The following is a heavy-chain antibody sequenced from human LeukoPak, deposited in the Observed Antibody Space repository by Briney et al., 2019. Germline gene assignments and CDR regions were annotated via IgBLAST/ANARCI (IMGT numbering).Heavy chain of an antibody. J-gene: IGHJ5*02. CDR3: ARVIGWEYTSSSRFDP. Sequence: SGTLSLTCTVSGGSISSGNYYWSWIRQHPGKGLEWIGYIYYSGISHYNPSLKSRVTMSVDTSKNQFSLKLSSVTAADTAVYYCARVIGWEYTSSSRFDPWGQGTLVTVSS. D-gene: IGHD6-6*01. CDR2: IYYSGIS. V-gene: IGHV4-31*03. CDR1: GGSISSGNYY.